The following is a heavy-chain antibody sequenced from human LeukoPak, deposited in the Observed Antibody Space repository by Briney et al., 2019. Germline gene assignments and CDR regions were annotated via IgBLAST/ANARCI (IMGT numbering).Heavy chain of an antibody. Sequence: GGSLRLSCAASGFTFSSYGMNWVRQAPGKGLEWVSSITSSSSYIYYADSVKGRFTISRDNAKNSLYLQMNSLRAEDTAVYYCARGGTFGVDISDYWGQGTLVTVSS. J-gene: IGHJ4*02. V-gene: IGHV3-21*01. D-gene: IGHD3-3*01. CDR2: ITSSSSYI. CDR3: ARGGTFGVDISDY. CDR1: GFTFSSYG.